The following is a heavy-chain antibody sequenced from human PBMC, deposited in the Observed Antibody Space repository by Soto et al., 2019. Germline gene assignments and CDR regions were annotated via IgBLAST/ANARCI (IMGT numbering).Heavy chain of an antibody. V-gene: IGHV4-31*03. CDR3: ATLARYSSSWYGANYYGMDV. CDR2: IYYSGST. J-gene: IGHJ6*02. Sequence: SETLSLTCTVSGGSISSGGYYWSWIRQHPGKGLEWIGYIYYSGSTYYNPSLKSRVTISVDTSKNQFSLKLSSVTAADTAVYYRATLARYSSSWYGANYYGMDVWGQGTTVTVSS. CDR1: GGSISSGGYY. D-gene: IGHD6-13*01.